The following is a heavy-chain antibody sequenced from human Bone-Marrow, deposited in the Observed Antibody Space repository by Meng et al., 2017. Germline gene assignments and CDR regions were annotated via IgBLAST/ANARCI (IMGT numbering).Heavy chain of an antibody. CDR2: IYYSGST. J-gene: IGHJ4*01. Sequence: SETLSLTCTAAGGSVSSGNYYWSWIRQPPGKGLEWIGYIYYSGSTKYNPSLKSRVIISLDTSKNQFSQKQSSVTAADTAVYYCGRTGGVAVAATFLDFWGHGTLVTVSS. V-gene: IGHV4-61*01. CDR3: GRTGGVAVAATFLDF. CDR1: GGSVSSGNYY. D-gene: IGHD2-15*01.